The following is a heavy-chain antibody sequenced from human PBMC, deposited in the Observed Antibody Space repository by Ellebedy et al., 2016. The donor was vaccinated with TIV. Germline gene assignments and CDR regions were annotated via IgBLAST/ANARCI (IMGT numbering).Heavy chain of an antibody. V-gene: IGHV3-7*01. CDR1: GFSFRSYW. CDR3: ARRGAYGDYAVQINSWFDP. D-gene: IGHD4-17*01. CDR2: IYQDGTMI. J-gene: IGHJ5*02. Sequence: GESLKISCEASGFSFRSYWMTWVRQAPGKGLEWVANIYQDGTMIHYLDSVKGRFTVSRDNAKNSLYLQMNSLRAEDTAVYFCARRGAYGDYAVQINSWFDPWGQGTLVTVSS.